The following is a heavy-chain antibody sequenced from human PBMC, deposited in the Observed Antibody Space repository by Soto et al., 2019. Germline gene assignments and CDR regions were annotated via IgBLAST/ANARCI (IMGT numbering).Heavy chain of an antibody. CDR2: IWYDGSKT. D-gene: IGHD1-1*01. CDR3: ARDRSAGDYFYYGMDV. Sequence: PGGSLRLSCAASGFTFSTYGMHWVRQAPGKGLEWVAVIWYDGSKTAYSDSVKGRFTISRDNAKNTLYLQMNSVRDEDTAIYYCARDRSAGDYFYYGMDVWGQGTTVTVSS. V-gene: IGHV3-33*08. J-gene: IGHJ6*02. CDR1: GFTFSTYG.